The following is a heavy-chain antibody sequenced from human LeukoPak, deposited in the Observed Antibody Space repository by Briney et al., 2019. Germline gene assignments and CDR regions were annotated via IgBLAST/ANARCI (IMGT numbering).Heavy chain of an antibody. Sequence: PGGSLRLSCAASGFTFSSFSMNWVRQAPGKGLEWVSAISGSGGSTYYADSVEGRFTISRDNSKNTLYLQMNSLRAEDTAVYYCAYQREDYYDSSGLFDYGGQGTLVTVSS. CDR3: AYQREDYYDSSGLFDY. J-gene: IGHJ4*02. V-gene: IGHV3-23*01. D-gene: IGHD3-22*01. CDR1: GFTFSSFS. CDR2: ISGSGGST.